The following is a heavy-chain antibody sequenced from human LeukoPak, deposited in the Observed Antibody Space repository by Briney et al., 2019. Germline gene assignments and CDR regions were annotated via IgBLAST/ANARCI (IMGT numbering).Heavy chain of an antibody. V-gene: IGHV3-21*01. J-gene: IGHJ4*02. D-gene: IGHD5-24*01. CDR3: ARDGRDGYNYIPLDY. CDR1: GFTFSSYS. CDR2: ISSSSSYI. Sequence: GGSLRLSCAASGFTFSSYSMNRVRQAPGKGLEWDSSISSSSSYIYYADSVKGRFTISRDNAKNSLYLQMNSLRAEDTAVYYCARDGRDGYNYIPLDYWGQGTLVTVSS.